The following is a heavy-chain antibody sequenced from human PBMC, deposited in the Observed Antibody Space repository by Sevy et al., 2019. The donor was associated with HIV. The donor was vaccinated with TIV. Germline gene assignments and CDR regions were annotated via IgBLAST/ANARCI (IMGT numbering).Heavy chain of an antibody. D-gene: IGHD6-13*01. J-gene: IGHJ4*02. Sequence: GGSLRLSCEASGFTFSSYWMSWVRQAPGKGLEWVAKIKEDGSVKYYVESVKGRFPISRDNAKNSVYLQMNSLRAEDAVLYYCVRAIGAAGSYWGLGTLVTVSS. CDR2: IKEDGSVK. CDR3: VRAIGAAGSY. V-gene: IGHV3-7*01. CDR1: GFTFSSYW.